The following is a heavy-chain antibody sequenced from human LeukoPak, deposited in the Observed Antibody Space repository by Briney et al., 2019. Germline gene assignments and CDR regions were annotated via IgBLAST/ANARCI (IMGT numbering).Heavy chain of an antibody. CDR3: AKDQTPYS. CDR1: GFTFSTYN. V-gene: IGHV3-21*04. D-gene: IGHD4-23*01. J-gene: IGHJ4*02. Sequence: PGGSLRLSCAASGFTFSTYNMNWVRQAPGKGLEWVSSISDNSRYIYYADSVKGRFTISRDNAKNSLYLQMNSLRADDTAVYYCAKDQTPYSWGQGTLITVSS. CDR2: ISDNSRYI.